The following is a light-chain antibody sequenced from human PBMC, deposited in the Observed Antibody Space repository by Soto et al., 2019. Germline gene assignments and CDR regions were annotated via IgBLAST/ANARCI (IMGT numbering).Light chain of an antibody. CDR2: GAS. CDR1: QSVSSN. J-gene: IGKJ1*01. CDR3: QQYSNWRSWT. Sequence: EIVLKPSPGTLSLSPWESATLSARASQSVSSNLAWYQQRPGQAPRLLIYGASTRATGIPARFSGSGSGTEFTLTISSLQSEEFAVDYCQQYSNWRSWTVGQGTKVDIK. V-gene: IGKV3-15*01.